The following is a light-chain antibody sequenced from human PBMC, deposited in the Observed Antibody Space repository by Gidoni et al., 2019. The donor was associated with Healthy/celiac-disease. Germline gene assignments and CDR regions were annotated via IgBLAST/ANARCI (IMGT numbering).Light chain of an antibody. CDR2: GNR. Sequence: QSVLTQPPSVSGAPGQRVTISCTGSSPNIGAGYYVHWYQQLPGTAPKLLLYGNRNRPSGVPDRFSGSKSGTSASLAITGLQAEDEADYYCQSYDSSLSVHVVFGGGTKLTVL. V-gene: IGLV1-40*01. CDR1: SPNIGAGYY. CDR3: QSYDSSLSVHVV. J-gene: IGLJ2*01.